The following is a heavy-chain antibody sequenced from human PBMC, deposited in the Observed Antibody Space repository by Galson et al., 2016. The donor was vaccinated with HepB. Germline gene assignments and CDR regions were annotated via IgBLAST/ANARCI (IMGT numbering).Heavy chain of an antibody. CDR3: ARAFGNPYYSDSSGYYI. CDR2: IYYSGST. Sequence: TLSLTCTVSGGSISSGGYYWSWIRQHPGKGLEWIGYIYYSGSTYYNPSLKSRVTISLDTPKNQFSLKLSSVTAADTAVYYCARAFGNPYYSDSSGYYIWGQGTLVTVSS. J-gene: IGHJ4*02. CDR1: GGSISSGGYY. D-gene: IGHD3-22*01. V-gene: IGHV4-31*03.